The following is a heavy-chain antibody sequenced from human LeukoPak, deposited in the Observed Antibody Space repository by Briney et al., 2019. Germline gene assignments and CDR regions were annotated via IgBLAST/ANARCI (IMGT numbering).Heavy chain of an antibody. V-gene: IGHV3-21*01. CDR3: AREVGHMDIVLGDEGYYYYYMDV. CDR1: GFTFSSYS. Sequence: GGSLRLSCAASGFTFSSYSMNWVRQAPGKGLEWVSSISSSSSYIYYADSVKGRFTISGDNAKNSLYLQMNSLRAEDTAVYYCAREVGHMDIVLGDEGYYYYYMDVWGKGTTVTVSS. D-gene: IGHD2-8*02. CDR2: ISSSSSYI. J-gene: IGHJ6*03.